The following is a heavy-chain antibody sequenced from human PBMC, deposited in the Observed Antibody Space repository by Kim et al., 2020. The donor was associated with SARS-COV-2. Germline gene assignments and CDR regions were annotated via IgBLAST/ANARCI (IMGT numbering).Heavy chain of an antibody. CDR1: GFTVSSNY. CDR3: ARALSRYYGSGSYYPFDY. Sequence: GGSLRLSCAASGFTVSSNYMSWVRQAPGKGLEWVSVIYSGGSTYYADSVKGRFTISRDNSKNTLYLQMNSLRAEDTAVYYCARALSRYYGSGSYYPFDYWGQGTLVTVSS. CDR2: IYSGGST. J-gene: IGHJ4*02. D-gene: IGHD3-10*01. V-gene: IGHV3-53*01.